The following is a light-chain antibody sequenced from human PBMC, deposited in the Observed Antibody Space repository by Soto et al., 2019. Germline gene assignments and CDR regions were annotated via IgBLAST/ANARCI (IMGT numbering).Light chain of an antibody. Sequence: QSVLTQPASVSGSPGQSITISCTGTSSDVGSYNLVSWYQQHPGKAPKLMIYEGSKRPSGVSNRFSGSKSGNTASLTISGLQAEDEADYYCCSYAGSSPSAFGTGTKGTVL. CDR3: CSYAGSSPSA. CDR2: EGS. V-gene: IGLV2-23*01. J-gene: IGLJ1*01. CDR1: SSDVGSYNL.